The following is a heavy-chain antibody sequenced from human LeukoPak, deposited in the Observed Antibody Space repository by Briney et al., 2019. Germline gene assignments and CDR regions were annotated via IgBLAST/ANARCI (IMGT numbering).Heavy chain of an antibody. D-gene: IGHD1-26*01. Sequence: PSETLSLTCAVYGGSFIGYYWSWIRQPPGKGLEWIGEINHFGSTNYNPSPKSRVTISIDTSKNQFSLKLSSVTAADTAVYYCARIRSRKWGFDYWGQGTLVTVSS. CDR1: GGSFIGYY. CDR3: ARIRSRKWGFDY. J-gene: IGHJ4*02. CDR2: INHFGST. V-gene: IGHV4-34*01.